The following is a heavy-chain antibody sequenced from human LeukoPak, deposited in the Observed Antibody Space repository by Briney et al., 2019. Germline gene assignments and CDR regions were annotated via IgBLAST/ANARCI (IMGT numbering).Heavy chain of an antibody. D-gene: IGHD4-17*01. Sequence: KASETLSLTCTVSGDSISSYYWSWIRQPPGKGLEWIGHIYYSGSTNYNPSLKSRVTISVDTSKNQFSLKLSSVTAADTAVYYCARDIYGDPSFDIWGQGTMVTVSS. J-gene: IGHJ3*02. CDR3: ARDIYGDPSFDI. CDR2: IYYSGST. V-gene: IGHV4-59*01. CDR1: GDSISSYY.